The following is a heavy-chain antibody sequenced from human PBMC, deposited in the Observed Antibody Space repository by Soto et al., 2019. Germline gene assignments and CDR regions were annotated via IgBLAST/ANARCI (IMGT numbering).Heavy chain of an antibody. CDR2: IRSKAYGGTT. V-gene: IGHV3-49*03. Sequence: PGGSLRLSCTASGFTFGDYAMSWFRQAPGKGLEWVGFIRSKAYGGTTEYAASVKGRFTISRDDSKSIAYLQMNSLKTEDTAVFYFSREPMTTEDYYYYGMDVWGQGTTVTVSS. CDR1: GFTFGDYA. J-gene: IGHJ6*02. D-gene: IGHD4-17*01. CDR3: SREPMTTEDYYYYGMDV.